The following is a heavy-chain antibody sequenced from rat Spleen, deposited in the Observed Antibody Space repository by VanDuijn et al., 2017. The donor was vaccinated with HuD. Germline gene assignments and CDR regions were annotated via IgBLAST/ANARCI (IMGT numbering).Heavy chain of an antibody. Sequence: EVQLVESGGGLVQPGRSLRLSCAASGFTFSDYNMAWVRQAPRKGLEWVAIITYDGSSTYYRDSVKGRFTISRDNAESTLYLQMDSLRSEDTATYYCVRHPDYSNYFDYWGQGVMVTVSS. CDR1: GFTFSDYN. CDR2: ITYDGSST. CDR3: VRHPDYSNYFDY. J-gene: IGHJ2*01. D-gene: IGHD1-1*01. V-gene: IGHV5-7*01.